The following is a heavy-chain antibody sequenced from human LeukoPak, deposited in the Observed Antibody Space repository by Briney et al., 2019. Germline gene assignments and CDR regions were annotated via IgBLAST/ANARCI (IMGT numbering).Heavy chain of an antibody. D-gene: IGHD3-10*01. CDR3: ARGYYYGSGSSYYYYYMDV. V-gene: IGHV4-61*02. Sequence: SETLSLTCTVSGGSISSGSYYWSWIRQPAGKGLEWIGRIYTSGSTNYNPSLKSRVTMSVDTSKNQFSLKLSSVTAADTAVYYCARGYYYGSGSSYYYYYMDVWGKGTTVTISS. CDR2: IYTSGST. J-gene: IGHJ6*03. CDR1: GGSISSGSYY.